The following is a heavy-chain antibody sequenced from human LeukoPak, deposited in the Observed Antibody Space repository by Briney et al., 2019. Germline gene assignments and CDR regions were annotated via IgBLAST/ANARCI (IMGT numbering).Heavy chain of an antibody. D-gene: IGHD1-26*01. CDR2: IYSGGST. Sequence: PGGSLRLSCAASGFLLNYNYISWVRQAPGKGLEWVSVIYSGGSTYYADSVKGRFTISRDNSKNMVYLQMNSLRVEDTAVYYCARVKVGSTYWFDPWGQGTLVTVSS. CDR3: ARVKVGSTYWFDP. CDR1: GFLLNYNY. V-gene: IGHV3-66*01. J-gene: IGHJ5*02.